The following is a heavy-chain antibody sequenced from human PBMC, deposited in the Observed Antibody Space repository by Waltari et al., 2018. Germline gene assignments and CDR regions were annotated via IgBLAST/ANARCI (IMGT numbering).Heavy chain of an antibody. CDR2: ISSSSGNR. Sequence: EVQLVESGGGQVKPGGSLSLSCATSGSPFRPYSLNWVRQAPGKGLEWVSSISSSSGNRYYADSVKGRFTISRDNAKNSMYMQLNSLRVEDTAIYYCARGVSITETPWFAYWGQGTLVTVSS. V-gene: IGHV3-21*02. CDR3: ARGVSITETPWFAY. D-gene: IGHD5-12*01. CDR1: GSPFRPYS. J-gene: IGHJ4*02.